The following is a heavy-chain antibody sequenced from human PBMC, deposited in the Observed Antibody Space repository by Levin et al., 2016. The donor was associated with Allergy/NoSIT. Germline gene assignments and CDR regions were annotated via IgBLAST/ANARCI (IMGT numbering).Heavy chain of an antibody. CDR3: VRGAECSGARCSRTSAGSDS. V-gene: IGHV3-13*04. J-gene: IGHJ4*02. Sequence: GESLKISCAASGFPFSKYDMHWVRQATGEGLEWVSTIGTFGDTYYADSVQDRFTISREDAKNSLHLQMNSLRVGDTAVYYCVRGAECSGARCSRTSAGSDSWGQGTLVTVSS. D-gene: IGHD2-2*01. CDR1: GFPFSKYD. CDR2: IGTFGDT.